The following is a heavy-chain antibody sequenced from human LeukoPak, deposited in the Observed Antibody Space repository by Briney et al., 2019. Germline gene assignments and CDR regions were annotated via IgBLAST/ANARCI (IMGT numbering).Heavy chain of an antibody. J-gene: IGHJ6*02. CDR2: ISGGGGPT. CDR1: GFTFSNYA. Sequence: GGSLRLPCAASGFTFSNYAMSWVRQAPGKGPEWVSAISGGGGPTYYADSVKGRFTISRDNSKNTLYLQMNSLRAEDTAVYYCAKSSGYCSGGSCPRPYYYYGMDVWGQGTTVTVSS. D-gene: IGHD2-15*01. V-gene: IGHV3-23*01. CDR3: AKSSGYCSGGSCPRPYYYYGMDV.